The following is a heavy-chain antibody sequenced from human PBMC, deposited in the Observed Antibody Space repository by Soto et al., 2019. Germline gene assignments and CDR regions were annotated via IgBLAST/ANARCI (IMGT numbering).Heavy chain of an antibody. CDR3: ARQGKGTSWFDP. CDR1: GVIFSDSG. Sequence: EVQLVESGGGLVQPGGALKLSCAASGVIFSDSGMHWVRQASGKGLEWVGRIRMKGDNYATIYAASVKGRFIISRDDSKNTAYLQMNSLKTEDTAMYYCARQGKGTSWFDPWGQGTLVIVSS. J-gene: IGHJ5*02. D-gene: IGHD1-1*01. V-gene: IGHV3-73*01. CDR2: IRMKGDNYAT.